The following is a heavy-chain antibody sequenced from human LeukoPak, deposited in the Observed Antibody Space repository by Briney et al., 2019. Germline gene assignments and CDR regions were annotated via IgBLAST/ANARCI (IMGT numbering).Heavy chain of an antibody. CDR1: GYIFTDFY. CDR2: INPDSGGT. D-gene: IGHD1-26*01. CDR3: ARPRATKLVDDGFDI. V-gene: IGHV1-2*06. Sequence: AXVKVSCKASGYIFTDFYIHWARQAPGQGLEWMGRINPDSGGTNFAQEFQARVTVTRDTSISTAYMELSTLRSDDTAVYYCARPRATKLVDDGFDIWGQGAIVTVSS. J-gene: IGHJ3*02.